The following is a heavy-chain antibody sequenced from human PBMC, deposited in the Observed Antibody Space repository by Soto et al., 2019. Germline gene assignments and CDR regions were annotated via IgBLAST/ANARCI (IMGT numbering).Heavy chain of an antibody. CDR2: IIPIFGTA. Sequence: SVEVPCKASGGTFSRYSISWVRQAPGQGLEWMGGIIPIFGTANYAQKFQGRVTITADKSTSTACMELSSLRSEDTAVYYCARGRIAASYYYYYGMDVWGQGTTVTVSS. V-gene: IGHV1-69*06. D-gene: IGHD6-13*01. CDR1: GGTFSRYS. CDR3: ARGRIAASYYYYYGMDV. J-gene: IGHJ6*02.